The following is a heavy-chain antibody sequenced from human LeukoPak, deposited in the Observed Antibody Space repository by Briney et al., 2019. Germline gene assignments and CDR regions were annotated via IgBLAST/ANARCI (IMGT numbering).Heavy chain of an antibody. CDR2: VSVSASGSST. V-gene: IGHV3-23*01. CDR3: AKDPHLSIIVVPGG. CDR1: GFTFSSYG. Sequence: PGGSLRLSCAASGFTFSSYGMSWVRQAPGKGLEWVSGVSVSASGSSTYYADCVKGRFIISRDNSKNTLYLQMNSLRAEDTAVYYCAKDPHLSIIVVPGGWGQGTLVTVSS. J-gene: IGHJ4*02. D-gene: IGHD3-22*01.